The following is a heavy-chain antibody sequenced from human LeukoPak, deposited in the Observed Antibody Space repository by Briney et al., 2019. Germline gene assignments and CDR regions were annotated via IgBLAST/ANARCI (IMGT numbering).Heavy chain of an antibody. Sequence: GGSLRLSCAAPGFTFSSYAMSWVRQAPGKGLEWVSAISGSGGSTYYADSVKGRFTIPRDNSKNTLYLQMNSLRAEDTAVYYCAKVYCSSTSCSPYFDYWGQGTLVTVSS. V-gene: IGHV3-23*01. J-gene: IGHJ4*02. D-gene: IGHD2-2*01. CDR1: GFTFSSYA. CDR2: ISGSGGST. CDR3: AKVYCSSTSCSPYFDY.